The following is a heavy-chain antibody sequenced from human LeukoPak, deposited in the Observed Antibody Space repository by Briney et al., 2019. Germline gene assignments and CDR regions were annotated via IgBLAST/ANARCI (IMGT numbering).Heavy chain of an antibody. CDR2: IKQDGSET. D-gene: IGHD6-13*01. V-gene: IGHV3-7*01. CDR3: ARDRNDPWNSRSWHYGMDV. CDR1: GFTFSSYW. Sequence: SGGSLRLSCAASGFTFSSYWMTWVRQAPGKGLEWVANIKQDGSETYYVDSVKGRFTISGDNAKNSLYLQMNSLRAEDTAVYYCARDRNDPWNSRSWHYGMDVWGQGPRSPSP. J-gene: IGHJ6*02.